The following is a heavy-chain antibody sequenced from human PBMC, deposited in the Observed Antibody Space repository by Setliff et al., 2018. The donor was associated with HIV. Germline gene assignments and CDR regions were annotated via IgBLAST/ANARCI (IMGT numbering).Heavy chain of an antibody. Sequence: VASVKVSCKASGYTFIDYFIHWVRQAPGQGPEWMGWISPYDLSERTSQRFRGRVTMTRDTSINAAYLDLSGLTSDDTAVYYCARWSCGRATCYDSPYNWFEPWGQGTLVAVSS. CDR1: GYTFIDYF. J-gene: IGHJ5*02. CDR3: ARWSCGRATCYDSPYNWFEP. CDR2: ISPYDLSE. D-gene: IGHD2-2*01. V-gene: IGHV1-2*02.